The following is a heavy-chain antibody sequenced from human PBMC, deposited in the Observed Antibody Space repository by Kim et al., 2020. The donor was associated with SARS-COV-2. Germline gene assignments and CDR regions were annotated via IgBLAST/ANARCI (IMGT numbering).Heavy chain of an antibody. V-gene: IGHV3-23*03. Sequence: GGSLRLSCAASGFTFSNYDMSWVRQAPGKGLEWVSVIYSGGSRTYYADSVKGRFTISRDNSKNTVHLQMNSLRAEDTAVYYCARVGIPADGRGYFDCWGQGTLVTVSS. J-gene: IGHJ4*02. CDR3: ARVGIPADGRGYFDC. CDR2: IYSGGSRT. CDR1: GFTFSNYD. D-gene: IGHD6-13*01.